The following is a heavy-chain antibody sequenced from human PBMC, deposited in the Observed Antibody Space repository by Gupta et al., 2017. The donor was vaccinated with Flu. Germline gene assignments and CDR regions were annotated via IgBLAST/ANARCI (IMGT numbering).Heavy chain of an antibody. CDR1: GCSISSYY. J-gene: IGHJ6*02. CDR3: ARDASYDDSSGYYTHNYYYGMDV. D-gene: IGHD3-22*01. Sequence: QVQLKESGPGLVMPSETLSLTCTVAGCSISSYYWSWIRQPPGKGLEWIGYIYYSGSTNYNPSLKSRVTISVDTSKNQFSLKLSSVTAADTAVYYCARDASYDDSSGYYTHNYYYGMDVWGQGTTVTVSS. V-gene: IGHV4-59*01. CDR2: IYYSGST.